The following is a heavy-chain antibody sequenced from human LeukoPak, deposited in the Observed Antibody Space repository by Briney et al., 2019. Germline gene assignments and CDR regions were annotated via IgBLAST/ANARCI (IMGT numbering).Heavy chain of an antibody. CDR2: INTNTGNP. CDR1: GYTFTSSA. CDR3: AREGLEGDYFDY. V-gene: IGHV7-4-1*02. Sequence: ASVKVSCKASGYTFTSSAMNWARQAPGQGLEWMGWINTNTGNPTYAQGFTERFVLSLDTSVSTAYLQITGLKAEDIAVYYCAREGLEGDYFDYWGQGTLVTVSS. J-gene: IGHJ4*02.